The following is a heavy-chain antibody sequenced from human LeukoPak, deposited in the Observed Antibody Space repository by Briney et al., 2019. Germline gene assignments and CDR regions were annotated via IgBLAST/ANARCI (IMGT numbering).Heavy chain of an antibody. CDR2: IWNDGRET. V-gene: IGHV3-7*03. J-gene: IGHJ4*02. CDR1: GFTFSNYW. Sequence: GGSLRLSCAASGFTFSNYWMTWVRQAPGKGLEWVASIWNDGRETYYVDSVKGRFTISRDNAQNSLYLHMNSLRAEDTAVYYCARIGGPYSFDFWGQGPLVTVPS. CDR3: ARIGGPYSFDF. D-gene: IGHD2-15*01.